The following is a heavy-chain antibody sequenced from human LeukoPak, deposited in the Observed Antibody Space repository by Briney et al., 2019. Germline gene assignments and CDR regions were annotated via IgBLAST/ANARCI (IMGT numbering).Heavy chain of an antibody. CDR1: GYTFTTYA. CDR3: ARDHRSQKYWFDP. J-gene: IGHJ5*02. CDR2: INTNTGNP. Sequence: ASVKVSCKASGYTFTTYAMNWVRQAPGQGLEWMGWINTNTGNPTYAQGFTGRFVFSFDTSVSTAYLQISRLEPEDTAVYYCARDHRSQKYWFDPWGQGTLVTVPS. D-gene: IGHD1-26*01. V-gene: IGHV7-4-1*02.